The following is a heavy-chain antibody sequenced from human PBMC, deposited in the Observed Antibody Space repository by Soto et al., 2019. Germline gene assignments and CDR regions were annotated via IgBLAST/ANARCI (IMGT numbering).Heavy chain of an antibody. J-gene: IGHJ6*02. CDR2: ISGYNGNT. Sequence: QVQLVESGAEVKKPGASVKVSCKASGYTFTDYGISWVRQAPGQGLEWMGWISGYNGNTKYAQKFQGRVTMTTDTPMNTAYMELRSLRSDDKAVYYCARDREYYYDSSGNYYYHYGLDVWGQGTTVTVS. CDR3: ARDREYYYDSSGNYYYHYGLDV. CDR1: GYTFTDYG. V-gene: IGHV1-18*04. D-gene: IGHD3-22*01.